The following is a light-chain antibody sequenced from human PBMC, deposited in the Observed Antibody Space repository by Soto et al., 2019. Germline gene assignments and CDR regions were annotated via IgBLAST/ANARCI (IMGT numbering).Light chain of an antibody. CDR2: DAS. Sequence: IVLTQSPVTLAVSPGERAVLSCRASQSVSTSLAWYQHKPGQAPRLFIYDASKRAPGIPARFSGSGSGTDFTLIISSLEPEDFAVYYCQVRAVWTPFGQGTKVDIK. J-gene: IGKJ1*01. CDR3: QVRAVWTP. CDR1: QSVSTS. V-gene: IGKV3-11*01.